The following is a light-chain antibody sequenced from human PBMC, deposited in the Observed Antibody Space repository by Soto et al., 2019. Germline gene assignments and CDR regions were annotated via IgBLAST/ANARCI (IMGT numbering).Light chain of an antibody. Sequence: DIQMTQSPPSLSASVGDRVTITCRASQSISTYLNWYQQKPGQAPKFLIYAASSLQSGVPSRFSGSGSGTDFTLTISSLQPEDFATYYCQQSYSTLLTFGGGTKVEIK. CDR1: QSISTY. CDR2: AAS. CDR3: QQSYSTLLT. V-gene: IGKV1-39*01. J-gene: IGKJ4*01.